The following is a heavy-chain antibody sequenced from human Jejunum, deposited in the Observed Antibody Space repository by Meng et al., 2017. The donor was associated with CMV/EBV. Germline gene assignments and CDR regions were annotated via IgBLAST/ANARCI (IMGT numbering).Heavy chain of an antibody. D-gene: IGHD2-15*01. V-gene: IGHV3-74*01. CDR1: GFTFSSYW. J-gene: IGHJ4*02. CDR3: VRDWTSGSSCYDY. CDR2: ITSDGTST. Sequence: ASGFTFSSYWMHWVRQAPGKGLVWVSRITSDGTSTSYADSVKGRFTISRDNAKNTLYLEMNSLRAEDTAVYYCVRDWTSGSSCYDYWGQGTLVTVSS.